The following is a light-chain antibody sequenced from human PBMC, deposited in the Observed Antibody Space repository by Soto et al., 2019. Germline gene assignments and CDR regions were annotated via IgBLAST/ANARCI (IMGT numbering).Light chain of an antibody. CDR2: DAS. V-gene: IGKV3D-20*01. CDR1: QSVTSNY. Sequence: EIVLTQSPATLSLSPGERAALSCGASQSVTSNYVAWYQQKPGLAPRLLVFDASRRATGIPDRFSGSGSGTDFTLSISKLEPEDFAVYYCQQYAHSPWTFGQGTKVEIK. J-gene: IGKJ1*01. CDR3: QQYAHSPWT.